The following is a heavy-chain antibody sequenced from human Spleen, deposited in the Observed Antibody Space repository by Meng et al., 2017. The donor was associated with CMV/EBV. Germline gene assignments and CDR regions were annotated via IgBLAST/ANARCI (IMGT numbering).Heavy chain of an antibody. D-gene: IGHD2-2*01. J-gene: IGHJ3*01. CDR1: GFTFSSYW. CDR3: ARDRGWYQLLGVFDV. V-gene: IGHV3-7*01. CDR2: IKQDGSEK. Sequence: GGSLRLSCAASGFTFSSYWMSWVRQAPGKGLEWVANIKQDGSEKYYVDSVRGRFAISRDNAKSSLYLQMNSLRAEDTAVYYCARDRGWYQLLGVFDVWGQGTMVTVSS.